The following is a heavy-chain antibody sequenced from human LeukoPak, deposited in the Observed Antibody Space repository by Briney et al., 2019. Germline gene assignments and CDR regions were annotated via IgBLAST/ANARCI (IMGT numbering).Heavy chain of an antibody. Sequence: ASVKVSCKASGYTFTSYAMNWVRQAPGQGLEWMGWINTNTGNPTYAQGFTGRFVFSLDTSVSTAYLQISSLKAEDTAVYYCARDLAAAGMWEYIDNYYYGMDVWGQGTTVTVSS. J-gene: IGHJ6*02. CDR3: ARDLAAAGMWEYIDNYYYGMDV. CDR1: GYTFTSYA. CDR2: INTNTGNP. V-gene: IGHV7-4-1*02. D-gene: IGHD6-13*01.